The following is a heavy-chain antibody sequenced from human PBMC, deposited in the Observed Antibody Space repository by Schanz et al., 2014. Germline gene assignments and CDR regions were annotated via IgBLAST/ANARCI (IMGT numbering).Heavy chain of an antibody. CDR3: ARTIAYGGSSGYFDY. CDR1: GYTFTSYF. CDR2: INLYGGST. D-gene: IGHD4-17*01. J-gene: IGHJ4*02. Sequence: QVQLVQSGAEVKKPGASLKVSCKASGYTFTSYFIHWVRHAPGQGLEWMGIINLYGGSTNYAQKFQGRVTVTRDTSTSTVYMELNSLRSEDTAVYYCARTIAYGGSSGYFDYWGQGTLVTVSS. V-gene: IGHV1-46*03.